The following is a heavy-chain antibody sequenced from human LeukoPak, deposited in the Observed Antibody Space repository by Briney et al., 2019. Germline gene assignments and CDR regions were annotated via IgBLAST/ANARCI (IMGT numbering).Heavy chain of an antibody. J-gene: IGHJ5*02. CDR2: ISAYNGNT. CDR3: ARAPPMPYCSSTSCYGFDP. D-gene: IGHD2-2*01. V-gene: IGHV1-18*01. Sequence: ASVKVSCKASGYTFTSYGVSWVRQAPGQGLEWMGWISAYNGNTNYAQKLQGRVTMTTDTSTSTAYMELRSLRSDDTAVYYCARAPPMPYCSSTSCYGFDPWGQGTLVTVSS. CDR1: GYTFTSYG.